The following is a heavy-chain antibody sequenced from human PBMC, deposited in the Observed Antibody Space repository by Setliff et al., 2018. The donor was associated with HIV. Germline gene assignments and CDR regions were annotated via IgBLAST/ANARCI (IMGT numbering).Heavy chain of an antibody. D-gene: IGHD1-26*01. V-gene: IGHV4-34*01. Sequence: PSETLSLTCTVYGGSFSGYYWNWVRQPPGKGLEWIGEINHNENSNCSPSLKSRDTISVDTSKNQFSLKLSSVTAADTAVYYCARAFANSGAYRGYWYFDLWGRGTLVTVSS. CDR2: INHNENS. J-gene: IGHJ2*01. CDR3: ARAFANSGAYRGYWYFDL. CDR1: GGSFSGYY.